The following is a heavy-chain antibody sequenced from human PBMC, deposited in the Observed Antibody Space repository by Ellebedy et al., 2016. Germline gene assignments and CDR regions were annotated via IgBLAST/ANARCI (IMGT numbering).Heavy chain of an antibody. CDR1: GFDFRNFF. D-gene: IGHD4-17*01. Sequence: GESLKISXVASGFDFRNFFMTWVRQAPGGGLEWVSTISGGGDITVSADSVKGRFTISRDNSRNTLYLQMNSLRAEDTAVYYCYYGHYSGSWGQGTLVTVSS. CDR2: ISGGGDIT. CDR3: YYGHYSGS. V-gene: IGHV3-23*01. J-gene: IGHJ4*02.